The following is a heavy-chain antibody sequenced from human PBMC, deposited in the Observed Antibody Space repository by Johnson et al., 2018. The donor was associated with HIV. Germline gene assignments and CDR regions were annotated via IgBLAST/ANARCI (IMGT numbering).Heavy chain of an antibody. D-gene: IGHD1-7*01. V-gene: IGHV3-9*01. J-gene: IGHJ3*02. CDR1: GFTFDDYA. CDR2: ISWNSNNR. CDR3: ARVEWELELLGAFDI. Sequence: LVESGGGLVQPGRSLRLSCAASGFTFDDYAMHWVRQAPGKGLEWVSGISWNSNNRDYADSVKGRFTISRDNAKKSLYLQMNSLRAEDTAVYYCARVEWELELLGAFDIWGQGTMVTVSS.